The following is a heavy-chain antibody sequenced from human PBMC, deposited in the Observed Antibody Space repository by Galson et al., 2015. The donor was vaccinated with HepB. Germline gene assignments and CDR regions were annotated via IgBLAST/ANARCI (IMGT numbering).Heavy chain of an antibody. CDR2: ISGYNGNT. V-gene: IGHV1-18*01. J-gene: IGHJ4*01. D-gene: IGHD3-16*02. Sequence: QSGAEVKKPGASVKVSCKASTNIFSNFGISWVRQAPGQGLEWMGWISGYNGNTNYARNLQGRVTMTTDTSTSTTYLELRSLTSDDTAVYYCAGARYSDSAPQFWGQRTLVTVSS. CDR1: TNIFSNFG. CDR3: AGARYSDSAPQF.